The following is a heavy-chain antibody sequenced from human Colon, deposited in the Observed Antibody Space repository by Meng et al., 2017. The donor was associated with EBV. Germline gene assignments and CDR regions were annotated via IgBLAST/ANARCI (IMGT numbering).Heavy chain of an antibody. V-gene: IGHV4-4*02. CDR3: ARHSGYNQGY. Sequence: QVQLQASGPRLLKPSGTLSLTCSVSGGSISSGNFWSWVRQPPGKGLEWVGQIYDTGGANYNPSLQSRVTISVDKSKNQFSLNLNSVTAADTAVYYCARHSGYNQGYWGQGTLVTVSS. CDR2: IYDTGGA. D-gene: IGHD6-25*01. J-gene: IGHJ4*02. CDR1: GGSISSGNF.